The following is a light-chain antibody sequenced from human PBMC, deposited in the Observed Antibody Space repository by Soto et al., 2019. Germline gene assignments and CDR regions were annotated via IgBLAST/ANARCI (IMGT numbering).Light chain of an antibody. Sequence: EIVLTQSPGTLSLSPGERATLSCRASQIVSSSYLAWYQQKPGQAPRLLIYGASSRATGIPDRFSGSGSGTDFTLTISRLEPEDFAVYYCQQYGSSPSLTFVGGTKVEIK. CDR1: QIVSSSY. J-gene: IGKJ4*01. CDR2: GAS. V-gene: IGKV3-20*01. CDR3: QQYGSSPSLT.